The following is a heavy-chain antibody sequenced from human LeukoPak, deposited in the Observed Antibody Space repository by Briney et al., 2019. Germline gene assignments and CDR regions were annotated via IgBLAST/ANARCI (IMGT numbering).Heavy chain of an antibody. V-gene: IGHV1-2*06. Sequence: ASVKVSCKASGYTFTGYYMHWVRQAPGQGLEWMGRINPSSGGTNYAQKFQGRVTMTRDTSISTAYMELSRLRSDDTAVYYCARLGYCTNGVCYRAIDYWGQGTLVTVSS. J-gene: IGHJ4*02. CDR2: INPSSGGT. D-gene: IGHD2-8*01. CDR3: ARLGYCTNGVCYRAIDY. CDR1: GYTFTGYY.